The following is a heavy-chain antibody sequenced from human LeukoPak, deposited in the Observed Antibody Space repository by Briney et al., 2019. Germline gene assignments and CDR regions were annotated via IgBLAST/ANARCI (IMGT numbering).Heavy chain of an antibody. CDR2: ISASSGNT. CDR1: GYTFTNYG. Sequence: ASVKLSSTASGYTFTNYGISWVRQAPRQGVEWMGWISASSGNTNYAQKLQGRDTMTTDTSTRTAYMELRRLRSDDTAVYYCARSMDIVVEVAATPADYWGQGTLVTVPA. V-gene: IGHV1-18*01. J-gene: IGHJ4*02. D-gene: IGHD2-15*01. CDR3: ARSMDIVVEVAATPADY.